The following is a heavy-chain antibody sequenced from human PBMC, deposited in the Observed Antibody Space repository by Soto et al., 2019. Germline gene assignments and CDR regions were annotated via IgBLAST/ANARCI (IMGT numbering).Heavy chain of an antibody. J-gene: IGHJ6*02. V-gene: IGHV1-69*01. Sequence: QVQLVQSGAEVKKRGSSVKVSCKASGGTFSSYAISWVRQAPGQGLEWMGGIIPISDTTNYAQKFQGRVTITAGESTSTAYMELSSLRSEDTAVYYCARSQGSSTSLEIYYYYYYGMDVWGQGTTVTVSS. CDR1: GGTFSSYA. D-gene: IGHD2-2*01. CDR3: ARSQGSSTSLEIYYYYYYGMDV. CDR2: IIPISDTT.